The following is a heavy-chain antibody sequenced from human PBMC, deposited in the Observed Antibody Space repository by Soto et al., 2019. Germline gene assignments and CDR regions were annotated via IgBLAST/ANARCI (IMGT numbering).Heavy chain of an antibody. D-gene: IGHD2-8*01. V-gene: IGHV1-46*02. CDR1: GYTFNSYY. J-gene: IGHJ4*02. Sequence: QVQLVQSGAEVKKPGASVKISCKASGYTFNSYYMHWVRQAPGQGLEWMGIINPSGGSTNYAQKLQGRVAMTRDTSTSTVYMELNSLRSEDTAVYYCPRPPYPGCINAVCYPLDYWGQGTLVTDS. CDR2: INPSGGST. CDR3: PRPPYPGCINAVCYPLDY.